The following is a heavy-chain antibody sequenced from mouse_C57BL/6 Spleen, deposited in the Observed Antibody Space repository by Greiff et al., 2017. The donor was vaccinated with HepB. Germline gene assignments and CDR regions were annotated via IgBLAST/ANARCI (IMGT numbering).Heavy chain of an antibody. J-gene: IGHJ4*01. Sequence: VKLMESGAELARPGASVKLSCKASGYTFTSYGISWVKQRTGQGLEWIGEIYPRSGNTYYNEKFKGKATLTADKSSSTAYMELRSLTSEDSAVYFCASTRNYYAMDYWGQGTSVTVSS. V-gene: IGHV1-81*01. CDR3: ASTRNYYAMDY. D-gene: IGHD2-1*01. CDR2: IYPRSGNT. CDR1: GYTFTSYG.